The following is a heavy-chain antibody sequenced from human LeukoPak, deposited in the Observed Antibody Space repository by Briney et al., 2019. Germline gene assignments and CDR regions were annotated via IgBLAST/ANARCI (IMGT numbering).Heavy chain of an antibody. J-gene: IGHJ6*02. CDR2: IYYSGST. CDR1: GGSISSYY. CDR3: ARLRYSGSYSGYYYYYGMDV. V-gene: IGHV4-59*08. Sequence: SETLSLTCTVSGGSISSYYWSWIRQPPGKGLVWIGYIYYSGSTNYNPSLKSRVTISVDTSKNQFSLKLSSVTAADTAVYYCARLRYSGSYSGYYYYYGMDVWGQGTTVTVSS. D-gene: IGHD1-26*01.